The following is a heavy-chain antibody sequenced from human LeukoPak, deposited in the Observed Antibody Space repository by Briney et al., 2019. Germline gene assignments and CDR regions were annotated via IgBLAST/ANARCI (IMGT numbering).Heavy chain of an antibody. J-gene: IGHJ4*02. V-gene: IGHV3-7*01. D-gene: IGHD3-22*01. Sequence: PGGSLRLSCAASGFTFSSYWMSWVRQAPGKGLEWVANIKQDGSEKYYVDSVKGRFTISRDNAKNSLYLQMNSLRAEDTAVYYCARGVDYYDSSGYYYNWGQGTLVTVSS. CDR1: GFTFSSYW. CDR2: IKQDGSEK. CDR3: ARGVDYYDSSGYYYN.